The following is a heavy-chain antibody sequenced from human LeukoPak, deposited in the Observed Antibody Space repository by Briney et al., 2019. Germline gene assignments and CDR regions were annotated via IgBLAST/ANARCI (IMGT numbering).Heavy chain of an antibody. J-gene: IGHJ4*02. CDR3: ARDGGYSYGYPLDY. Sequence: GGSLRLSCAASGFTFSSYSMNWVRQAPGKGLGWVSSISSSSSYIYYADSVKGRFTISRDNAKNSLYLQMNSLRAEDTAVYYCARDGGYSYGYPLDYWGQGTLVTVSS. CDR2: ISSSSSYI. CDR1: GFTFSSYS. D-gene: IGHD5-18*01. V-gene: IGHV3-21*01.